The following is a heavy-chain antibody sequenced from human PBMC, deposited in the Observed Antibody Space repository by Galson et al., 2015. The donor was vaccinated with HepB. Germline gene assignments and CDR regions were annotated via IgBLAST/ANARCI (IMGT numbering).Heavy chain of an antibody. CDR3: ARVWGDFWSGSNLGMDV. Sequence: SLRLSCAASGFTVSSNYMSWVRQAPGKGLEWVSVIYSGGFTYYADSVKGRFTISRHNSKNTLYLQMNSLRAEDTAVYYCARVWGDFWSGSNLGMDVWGQGTTVTVSS. V-gene: IGHV3-53*04. J-gene: IGHJ6*02. CDR2: IYSGGFT. CDR1: GFTVSSNY. D-gene: IGHD3-3*01.